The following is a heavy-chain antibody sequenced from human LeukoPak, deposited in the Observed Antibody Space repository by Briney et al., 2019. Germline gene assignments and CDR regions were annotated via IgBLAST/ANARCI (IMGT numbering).Heavy chain of an antibody. CDR3: ARAEKWLQPEILTSAY. V-gene: IGHV1-2*02. J-gene: IGHJ4*02. D-gene: IGHD5-12*01. Sequence: GASVKVSCRTSGYVFTGYYMHWVRQAPGQGLEWMGWINPNTGDTNYAQKFQGRVTMTRQTSVRTFYMELSRLKSDDTATYFCARAEKWLQPEILTSAYWGQGALVTVSS. CDR1: GYVFTGYY. CDR2: INPNTGDT.